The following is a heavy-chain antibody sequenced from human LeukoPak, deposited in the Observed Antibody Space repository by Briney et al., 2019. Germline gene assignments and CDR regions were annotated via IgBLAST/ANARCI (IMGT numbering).Heavy chain of an antibody. J-gene: IGHJ6*03. V-gene: IGHV4-34*01. CDR2: IYHSGST. CDR1: GGSFTDYY. CDR3: ASLTGTTDYYYYYMDV. D-gene: IGHD1-20*01. Sequence: SETLSLTCAVYGGSFTDYYWSWIRQPPGKGLEWIGEIYHSGSTNYNPSLKSRVTISVDTSKNQFSLKLSSVTAADTAVYYCASLTGTTDYYYYYMDVWGKGTTVTVSS.